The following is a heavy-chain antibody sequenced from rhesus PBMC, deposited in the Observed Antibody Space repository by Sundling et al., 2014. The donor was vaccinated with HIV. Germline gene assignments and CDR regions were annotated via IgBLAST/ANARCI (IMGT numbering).Heavy chain of an antibody. CDR1: GGSISAGYG. CDR2: LYSSSGNT. V-gene: IGHV4-76*01. D-gene: IGHD2-27*01. J-gene: IGHJ6*01. Sequence: QVQLQESGPGLLKPSETLSLTCAVSGGSISAGYGWGWIRQPPGKGLEWIGSLYSSSGNTYYNDSLKSRVTISTDTSKNQFSLKLISVTAADTAVYYCARDGKYCSGTYCFARDYYGLDSWGQGVVVTVSS. CDR3: ARDGKYCSGTYCFARDYYGLDS.